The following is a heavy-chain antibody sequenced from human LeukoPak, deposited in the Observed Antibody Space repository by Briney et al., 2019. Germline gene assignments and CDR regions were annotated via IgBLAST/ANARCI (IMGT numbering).Heavy chain of an antibody. J-gene: IGHJ4*02. CDR1: GFTFGDYS. Sequence: GGSLRLSCTASGFTFGDYSMNWVRQPPGKGLEWVSAISGSGGSTYYADSVKGRFTISRDNSKNTLYLQMNSLRAEDTAVYYCAKGYYYDSSGYYPTTFFDYWGQGTLVTASS. D-gene: IGHD3-22*01. V-gene: IGHV3-23*01. CDR2: ISGSGGST. CDR3: AKGYYYDSSGYYPTTFFDY.